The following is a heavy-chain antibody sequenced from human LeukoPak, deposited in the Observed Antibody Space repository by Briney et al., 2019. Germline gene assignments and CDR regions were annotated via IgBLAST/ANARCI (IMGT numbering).Heavy chain of an antibody. CDR1: GFTFSSYA. CDR2: INHSGST. D-gene: IGHD2-2*02. V-gene: IGHV4-34*01. Sequence: GSLRLSCAASGFTFSSYAMSWIRQPPGKGLEWIGEINHSGSTNYNPSLKSRVTISVDTSKNQFSLKLSSVTAADTAVYYCARGRYCSSTSCYTSNLYYYYYYMDVWGKGTTVTVSS. J-gene: IGHJ6*03. CDR3: ARGRYCSSTSCYTSNLYYYYYYMDV.